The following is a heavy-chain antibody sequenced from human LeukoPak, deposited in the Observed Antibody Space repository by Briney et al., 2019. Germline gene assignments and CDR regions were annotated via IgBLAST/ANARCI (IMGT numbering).Heavy chain of an antibody. CDR3: ARDTWPGPDAFDI. CDR1: GGSISSGGYY. Sequence: TSETLSLTCTVPGGSISSGGYYWSCIRQPPGKGLEWIGYIYHSGSTYYNPSLKSRVTISVDRSKNQFSLKLSSVTAADTAVYYCARDTWPGPDAFDIWGQGTMVTVSS. CDR2: IYHSGST. V-gene: IGHV4-30-2*01. D-gene: IGHD3-16*01. J-gene: IGHJ3*02.